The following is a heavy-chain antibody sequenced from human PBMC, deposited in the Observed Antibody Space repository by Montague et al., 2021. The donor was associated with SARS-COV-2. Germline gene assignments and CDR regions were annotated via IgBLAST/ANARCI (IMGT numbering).Heavy chain of an antibody. CDR3: ARGSTGWYAIFGHYGMDV. V-gene: IGHV3-7*01. D-gene: IGHD6-19*01. CDR1: GFTVSSNY. J-gene: IGHJ6*02. Sequence: SLRLSCAASGFTVSSNYMSRVRQAPGKGLEWVADIKHDGSEKSYVDSVKGRFTISRDNAKNSLYLQMNSLRAEDTAVYYCARGSTGWYAIFGHYGMDVWGQGTTVTVSS. CDR2: IKHDGSEK.